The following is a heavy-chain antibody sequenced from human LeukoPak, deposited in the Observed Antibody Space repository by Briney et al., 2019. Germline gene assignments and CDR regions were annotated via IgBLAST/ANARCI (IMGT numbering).Heavy chain of an antibody. V-gene: IGHV3-33*01. J-gene: IGHJ6*02. D-gene: IGHD2-2*01. Sequence: GGSLRLSYAASGFTFSTSGMHWVRQAPGKGLEWVAVIWFDGSNKHYADSVKGRLSISRDNSENTLYLQMNSLRAEDTAVYYCARDPSYCSSTNCYVGSPLYYYYPMDVWGQGTTVTVSS. CDR3: ARDPSYCSSTNCYVGSPLYYYYPMDV. CDR1: GFTFSTSG. CDR2: IWFDGSNK.